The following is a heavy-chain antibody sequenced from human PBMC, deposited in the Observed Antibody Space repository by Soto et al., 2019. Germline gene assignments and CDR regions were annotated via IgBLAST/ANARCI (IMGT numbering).Heavy chain of an antibody. CDR1: GFTFSSYA. Sequence: GGSLRLSCAASGFTFSSYAMSWVRQAPGKGLEWVSAISGSGGSTYYADSVKGRFTISRDNSKNTLYLQMNSLRAEDTAVYYWAKYYDSSGFWYDYWGQGTLVTVSS. D-gene: IGHD6-19*01. V-gene: IGHV3-23*01. CDR2: ISGSGGST. CDR3: AKYYDSSGFWYDY. J-gene: IGHJ4*02.